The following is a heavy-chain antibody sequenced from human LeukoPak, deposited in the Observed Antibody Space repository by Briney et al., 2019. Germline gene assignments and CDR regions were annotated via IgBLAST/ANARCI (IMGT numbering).Heavy chain of an antibody. D-gene: IGHD5-18*01. Sequence: PGGSLRLSCAASGFTFSSYAMHWVRQAPGKGLEWVAVISYDGSNKYYADSVKGRFTISRDNSKNTLYLQMNSLRAEDTAVYYCARDLQLWADYWGQGTLVTVSS. J-gene: IGHJ4*02. V-gene: IGHV3-30-3*01. CDR1: GFTFSSYA. CDR3: ARDLQLWADY. CDR2: ISYDGSNK.